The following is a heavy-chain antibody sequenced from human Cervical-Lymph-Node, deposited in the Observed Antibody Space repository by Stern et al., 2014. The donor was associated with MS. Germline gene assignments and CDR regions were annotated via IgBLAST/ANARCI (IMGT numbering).Heavy chain of an antibody. D-gene: IGHD2/OR15-2a*01. CDR2: IYYNGNT. J-gene: IGHJ4*02. CDR1: GGSISSAGYY. CDR3: ATSLYAATWSR. V-gene: IGHV4-31*03. Sequence: QLQLQESAPGLVKPSQTLSLTCTVSGGSISSAGYYWSWIRQHPGRGLEWIGYIYYNGNTDYSPSLKSRVFISVDTSKNQFSLQLTSVTAADTAEYYCATSLYAATWSRWGQGALVIVSS.